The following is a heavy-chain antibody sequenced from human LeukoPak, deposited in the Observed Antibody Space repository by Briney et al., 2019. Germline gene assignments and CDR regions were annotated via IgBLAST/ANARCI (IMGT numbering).Heavy chain of an antibody. CDR2: VYPRDGST. Sequence: ASVKVSCKASGYTFTNNYLHWVRQAPGQGLEWMGMVYPRDGSTSYAQNFQGRVTVTRDTSTTTVHMELRGLRSEDTAVYYCARDQEGFDYWGQGTVVTVSS. CDR1: GYTFTNNY. J-gene: IGHJ4*02. CDR3: ARDQEGFDY. V-gene: IGHV1-46*01.